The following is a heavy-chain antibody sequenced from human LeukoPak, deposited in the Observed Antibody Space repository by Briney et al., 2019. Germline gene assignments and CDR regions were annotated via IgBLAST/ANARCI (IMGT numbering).Heavy chain of an antibody. CDR3: ARGSEYFDY. V-gene: IGHV4-59*02. CDR2: IYYGGST. Sequence: SETLSLTCAVSGTSVSTNYWSWIRQPPGKGLEWIGYIYYGGSTNYNPSLKSRVTISVDTSKNQFSLKLRSVTAADTAVFYCARGSEYFDYWGQGTLVTVSS. J-gene: IGHJ4*02. D-gene: IGHD1-26*01. CDR1: GTSVSTNY.